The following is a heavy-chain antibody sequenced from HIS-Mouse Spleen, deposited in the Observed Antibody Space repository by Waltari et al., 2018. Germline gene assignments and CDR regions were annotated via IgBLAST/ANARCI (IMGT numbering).Heavy chain of an antibody. V-gene: IGHV1-24*01. CDR2: FDPQNGET. CDR3: ATSVPMGNYYGMDV. D-gene: IGHD7-27*01. J-gene: IGHJ6*02. CDR1: GYTLTELS. Sequence: QVQLVQSGAEVKKPGASVKVSCKVSGYTLTELSMHWVRQAPGKGLEVMGGFDPQNGETIYEQKFQGRVTMTEATSTATAYMELGSLRSEDTAVYYCATSVPMGNYYGMDVWGQGTTVTVSS.